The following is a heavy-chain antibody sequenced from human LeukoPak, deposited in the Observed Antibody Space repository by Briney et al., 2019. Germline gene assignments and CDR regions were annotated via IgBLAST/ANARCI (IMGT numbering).Heavy chain of an antibody. CDR2: ISGSGGST. V-gene: IGHV3-23*01. Sequence: GGSLRLSCAASGFTFSSHAMSWVRQAPGKGLEWVSAISGSGGSTYYADSVKGRFTISRDNSKNTLYLQMNSLRAEDTAVYYCAKVKVATISGYYFDYWGQGTLVTVSS. D-gene: IGHD5-12*01. CDR3: AKVKVATISGYYFDY. CDR1: GFTFSSHA. J-gene: IGHJ4*02.